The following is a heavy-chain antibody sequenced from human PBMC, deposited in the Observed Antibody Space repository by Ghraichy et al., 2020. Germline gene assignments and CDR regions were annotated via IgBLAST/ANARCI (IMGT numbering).Heavy chain of an antibody. CDR1: GGSISSSSYY. CDR3: ANGPPYSSSWFFDY. Sequence: SETLSLTCTVSGGSISSSSYYWGWIRQPPGKGLEWIGSIYYSGSTYYNPSLKSRVTISVDTSKNQFSLKLSSVTATDTAVYYCANGPPYSSSWFFDYWGQGTLVTVSS. CDR2: IYYSGST. J-gene: IGHJ4*02. D-gene: IGHD6-13*01. V-gene: IGHV4-39*01.